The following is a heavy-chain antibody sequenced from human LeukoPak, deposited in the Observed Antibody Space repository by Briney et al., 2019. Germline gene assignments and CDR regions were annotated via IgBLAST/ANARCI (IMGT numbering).Heavy chain of an antibody. CDR2: ISANGVST. V-gene: IGHV3-23*01. D-gene: IGHD2-2*01. J-gene: IGHJ6*03. CDR1: GVPFSSYT. Sequence: GGSLRLSCEGPGVPFSSYTINWVRQAPGKGLEWVSGISANGVSTYYGDSAKGRFTTSGDNSKNTVFLQLNSLRVEDTAVYYCARMPSTEIYYFYYMDVWGKGTTVIVSS. CDR3: ARMPSTEIYYFYYMDV.